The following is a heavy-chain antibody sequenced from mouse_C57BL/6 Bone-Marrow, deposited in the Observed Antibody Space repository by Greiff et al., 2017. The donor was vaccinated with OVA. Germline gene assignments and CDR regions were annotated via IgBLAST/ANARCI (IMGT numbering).Heavy chain of an antibody. CDR3: ARSNSPLFAY. CDR2: INPSNGGT. V-gene: IGHV1-53*01. CDR1: GYTFTSYW. Sequence: QVQLQQPGTELVKPGASVKLSCKASGYTFTSYWMHWVKQRPGQGLEWIGNINPSNGGTNYNAKFKSKATLPVDKSSSTAYMQLSSLTSEDYAVNYCARSNSPLFAYWGQGTLVTVSA. J-gene: IGHJ3*01.